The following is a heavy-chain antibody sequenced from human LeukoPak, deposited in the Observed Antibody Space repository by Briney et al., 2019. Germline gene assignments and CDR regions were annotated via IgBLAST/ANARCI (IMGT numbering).Heavy chain of an antibody. D-gene: IGHD4-17*01. V-gene: IGHV3-30-3*01. Sequence: VRQAPGKGLEWVAAISYDGSNKYYADSVRGRLTISRDNSKNTLYLQMNSLRAEDTAVYYCARAGRADGDYHYFEYWGQGTLVTVSS. J-gene: IGHJ4*02. CDR2: ISYDGSNK. CDR3: ARAGRADGDYHYFEY.